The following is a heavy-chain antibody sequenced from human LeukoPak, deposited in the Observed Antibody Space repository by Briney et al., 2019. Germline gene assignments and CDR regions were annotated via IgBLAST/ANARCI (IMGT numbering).Heavy chain of an antibody. D-gene: IGHD3-22*01. J-gene: IGHJ3*02. Sequence: SETLSLTCTVSGGSVSSYYWSWIRQSPGKGLEWIGYIYYSGSTNYNPSLKSRVTISVDTSKNQFSLKLSSVTAADTAVYYCARLYDSSGYYPRGAFDIWGQGTMVTVSS. CDR1: GGSVSSYY. CDR2: IYYSGST. V-gene: IGHV4-59*08. CDR3: ARLYDSSGYYPRGAFDI.